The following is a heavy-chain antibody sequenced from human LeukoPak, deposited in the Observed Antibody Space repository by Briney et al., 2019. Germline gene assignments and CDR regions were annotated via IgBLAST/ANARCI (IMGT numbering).Heavy chain of an antibody. CDR2: ISAYNGNT. V-gene: IGHV1-18*01. D-gene: IGHD2-2*01. CDR3: ARDLFACSSTSCYHETFDP. Sequence: GASVKVSCKASGYTITSYGISWVRQAPGQGLEWMGWISAYNGNTNYAQKLQGRVTMTTDTSTSTAYMELRSLRSDDTAVYYCARDLFACSSTSCYHETFDPWGQGTLVTVSS. J-gene: IGHJ5*02. CDR1: GYTITSYG.